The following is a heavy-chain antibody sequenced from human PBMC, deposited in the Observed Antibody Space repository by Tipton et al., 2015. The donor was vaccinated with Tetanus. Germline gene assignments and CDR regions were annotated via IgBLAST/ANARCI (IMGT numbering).Heavy chain of an antibody. CDR3: ARVFTRGYTYGTTFDY. V-gene: IGHV4-30-4*01. D-gene: IGHD5-18*01. J-gene: IGHJ4*02. CDR2: IYYSGTT. Sequence: TLSLTCSVSGDSINSGDYYWSWIHQPPGKGLEWIGYIYYSGTTYYNPSLKSRVTISVDTSNNQFSLKVTSVTAADTAVYYCARVFTRGYTYGTTFDYWGQGTLVTVSS. CDR1: GDSINSGDYY.